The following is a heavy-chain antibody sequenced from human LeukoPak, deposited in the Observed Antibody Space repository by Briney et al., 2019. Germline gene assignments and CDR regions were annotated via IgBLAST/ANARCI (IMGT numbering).Heavy chain of an antibody. CDR1: GYTSTNYG. J-gene: IGHJ5*02. V-gene: IGHV1-18*01. CDR2: ISINRGNT. CDR3: ARDVGVTVADSFDP. Sequence: ASVKVSCKASGYTSTNYGISWVRQAPGQGLEWMGWISINRGNTNYAQKFQGRVSMTTDTSTSTAYMELRGLRSDDTAMYYCARDVGVTVADSFDPWGQGTLVTVSS. D-gene: IGHD2-8*01.